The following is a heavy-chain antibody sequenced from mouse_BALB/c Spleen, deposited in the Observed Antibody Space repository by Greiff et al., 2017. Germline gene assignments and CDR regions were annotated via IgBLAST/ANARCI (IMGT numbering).Heavy chain of an antibody. CDR2: IYPGNGDT. CDR1: GYTFTSYN. V-gene: IGHV1-12*01. Sequence: LQQPGAELVKPGASVKMSCKASGYTFTSYNMHWVKQTPGQGLEWIGAIYPGNGDTSYNQKFKGKATLTADKSSSTAYMQLSSLTSEDSAVYYCAREGWLLHFDYWGQGTTLTVSS. J-gene: IGHJ2*01. CDR3: AREGWLLHFDY. D-gene: IGHD2-3*01.